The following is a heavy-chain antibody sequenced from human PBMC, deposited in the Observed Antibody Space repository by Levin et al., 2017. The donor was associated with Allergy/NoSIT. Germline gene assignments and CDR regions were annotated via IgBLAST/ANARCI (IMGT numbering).Heavy chain of an antibody. J-gene: IGHJ3*02. D-gene: IGHD1-7*01. CDR1: GYTFTSYG. Sequence: ASVKVSCKASGYTFTSYGISWVRQAPGQGLEWMGWISAYNGNTNYAQKLQGRVTMTTDTSTSTAYMELRSLRSDDTAVYYCARDLDWNYVCWDAFDIWGQGTMVTVSS. V-gene: IGHV1-18*01. CDR3: ARDLDWNYVCWDAFDI. CDR2: ISAYNGNT.